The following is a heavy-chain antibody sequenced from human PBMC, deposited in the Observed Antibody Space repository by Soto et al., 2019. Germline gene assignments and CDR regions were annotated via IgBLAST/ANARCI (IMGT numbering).Heavy chain of an antibody. CDR1: GFTFSSYS. V-gene: IGHV3-21*01. D-gene: IGHD3-10*02. Sequence: PGGSLRLSCAASGFTFSSYSMNWVRQAPGKGLEWVSSISSSSSYLYYADSVKGRFTISRDNAKNSLYLQMNSLRAEDTAVYYCACSASVNYWGQGTLVTVSS. CDR2: ISSSSSYL. J-gene: IGHJ4*02. CDR3: ACSASVNY.